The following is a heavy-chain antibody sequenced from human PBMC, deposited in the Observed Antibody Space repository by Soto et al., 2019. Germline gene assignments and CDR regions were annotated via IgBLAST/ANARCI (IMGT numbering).Heavy chain of an antibody. CDR3: TTSPHEDYVWGSYGYFDY. J-gene: IGHJ4*02. CDR1: GFTFTNAW. D-gene: IGHD3-16*01. Sequence: DVQLVESGGGLVKPGGSLRLSCAASGFTFTNAWMNWVRQAPGQGLEWVGRIKSKTDGGKIDYAAPVKGRFTISRDDSKNTLYLQMNTLKIEDTAVYYCTTSPHEDYVWGSYGYFDYWGQGTLVAVSS. V-gene: IGHV3-15*07. CDR2: IKSKTDGGKI.